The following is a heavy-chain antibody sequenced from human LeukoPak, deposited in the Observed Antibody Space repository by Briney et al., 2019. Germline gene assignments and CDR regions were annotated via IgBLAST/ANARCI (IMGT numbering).Heavy chain of an antibody. CDR3: ARVRGSYSVDY. CDR2: ISNTGSTT. CDR1: GVTFSDYY. V-gene: IGHV3-11*04. D-gene: IGHD1-26*01. Sequence: GGSLRLSCAASGVTFSDYYMSWIRQAPGKGLEWVSYISNTGSTTQYADSVKGRFTISRDNAKNSLHLQMNSLRAEDTAVYYCARVRGSYSVDYWGQGTLVTVSS. J-gene: IGHJ4*02.